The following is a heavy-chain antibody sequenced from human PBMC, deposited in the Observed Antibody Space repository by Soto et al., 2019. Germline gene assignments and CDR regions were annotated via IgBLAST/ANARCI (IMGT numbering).Heavy chain of an antibody. J-gene: IGHJ4*02. CDR2: ISSSSSTI. CDR1: GFTFSSYS. D-gene: IGHD2-2*01. CDR3: ARDGYCSSTSCFDY. V-gene: IGHV3-48*01. Sequence: GGSLRLSCAASGFTFSSYSMNWVRQAPGKGLEWVSYISSSSSTIYYADSVKGRFTISRDNAKNSLYLQMNSLRAEDTAVYYCARDGYCSSTSCFDYWGQGTLVIVSS.